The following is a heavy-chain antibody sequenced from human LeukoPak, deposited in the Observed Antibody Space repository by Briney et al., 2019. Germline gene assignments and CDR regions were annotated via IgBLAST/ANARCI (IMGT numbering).Heavy chain of an antibody. J-gene: IGHJ4*02. CDR1: RGSINNYF. Sequence: SETLSLTCTVSRGSINNYFWSWIRQPPGKGLEWIGFIYYSGRTNYNPSLKSRVTISVDTSKNQFSLKLNSVTAADTAVYYCARHRSKWLQSSFDYWGQGTLVTVSS. D-gene: IGHD5-24*01. CDR2: IYYSGRT. V-gene: IGHV4-59*08. CDR3: ARHRSKWLQSSFDY.